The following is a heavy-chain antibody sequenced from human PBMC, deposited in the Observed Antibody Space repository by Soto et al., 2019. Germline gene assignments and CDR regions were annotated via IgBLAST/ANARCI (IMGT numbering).Heavy chain of an antibody. J-gene: IGHJ6*02. V-gene: IGHV3-73*01. CDR2: IRSKAKSYAT. D-gene: IGHD5-18*01. Sequence: EVQLVESGGGLVQPGGSLKLSCAASGFTFSGSAMHWVRQAPGKGLEWVGRIRSKAKSYATAYAASVNGRFTISRDDSKNTEYLQMNSLKTEDTAVYYCGSDTGMAYYGVDVWGQGTTVTVSS. CDR1: GFTFSGSA. CDR3: GSDTGMAYYGVDV.